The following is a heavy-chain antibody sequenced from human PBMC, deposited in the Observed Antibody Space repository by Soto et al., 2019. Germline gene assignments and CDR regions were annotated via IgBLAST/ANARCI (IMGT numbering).Heavy chain of an antibody. J-gene: IGHJ6*02. CDR3: AKDRAVVVPVSTSYFHYYGLDV. CDR2: VGWNGGDI. Sequence: PGGSLRLSCAASGFTSDDYTMHWVRQAPGKGLEWVSGVGWNGGDIVYADSVKGRFTVSRDNTKNSLYLEVNSLRAEDTAIYYCAKDRAVVVPVSTSYFHYYGLDVWGQGTTVTVSS. D-gene: IGHD2-2*01. CDR1: GFTSDDYT. V-gene: IGHV3-9*02.